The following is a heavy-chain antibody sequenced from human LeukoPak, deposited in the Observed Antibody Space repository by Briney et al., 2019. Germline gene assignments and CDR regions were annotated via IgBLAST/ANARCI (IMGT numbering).Heavy chain of an antibody. CDR3: TRDLSSACFYY. CDR1: GGSISSYY. J-gene: IGHJ4*02. Sequence: SETLSLTCTVSGGSISSYYWSWIRQPPGKGLEWIGYIYYSGSTNYNPSLKSRVTISVDTSKNQFSLKLSSVTAADTAVYYCTRDLSSACFYYWGQGTLVTVPS. V-gene: IGHV4-59*12. D-gene: IGHD6-13*01. CDR2: IYYSGST.